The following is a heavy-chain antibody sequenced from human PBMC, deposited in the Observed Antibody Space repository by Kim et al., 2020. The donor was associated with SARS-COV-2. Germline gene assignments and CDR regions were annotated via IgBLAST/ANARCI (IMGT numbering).Heavy chain of an antibody. CDR3: ARDQVDSSEFFDY. V-gene: IGHV3-21*01. Sequence: YADSLKGRFTVSRDNAKNSLYVQMNSLGAENTAGYYCARDQVDSSEFFDYWGQSTLVTVSS. D-gene: IGHD3-22*01. J-gene: IGHJ4*02.